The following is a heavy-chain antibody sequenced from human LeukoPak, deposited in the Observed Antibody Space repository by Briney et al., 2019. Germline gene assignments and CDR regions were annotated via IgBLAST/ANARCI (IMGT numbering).Heavy chain of an antibody. CDR3: ARLMGDIAMVDAFDI. CDR2: IHHSGST. D-gene: IGHD5-18*01. CDR1: GGSFSSSSSY. J-gene: IGHJ3*02. V-gene: IGHV4-39*01. Sequence: SETLSLTCTVSGGSFSSSSSYWGWIRQPPGKGLEWIGTIHHSGSTYYNPPLKSRLTISEDTSKNRFSLKLTSVTAADTAVYYCARLMGDIAMVDAFDIWGQGTMVTVSS.